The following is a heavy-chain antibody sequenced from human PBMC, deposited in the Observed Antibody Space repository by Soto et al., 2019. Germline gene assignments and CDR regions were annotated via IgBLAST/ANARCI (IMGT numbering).Heavy chain of an antibody. CDR1: GFTFDEYA. D-gene: IGHD6-13*01. Sequence: LSLSCAASGFTFDEYASHWVRQAPLKGLEWVSGISWNSGSIGYADSVKGRFTISRDNAKNSLYLQMNSLRAEDTALYYCAKVGSSWYSVEGTWFDPWGQGTLVTLSS. CDR3: AKVGSSWYSVEGTWFDP. J-gene: IGHJ5*02. V-gene: IGHV3-9*01. CDR2: ISWNSGSI.